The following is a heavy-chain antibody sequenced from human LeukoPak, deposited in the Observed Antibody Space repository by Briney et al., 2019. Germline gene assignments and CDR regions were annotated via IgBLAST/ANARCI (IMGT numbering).Heavy chain of an antibody. CDR2: ISWDGGST. D-gene: IGHD3-9*01. J-gene: IGHJ4*02. CDR3: AKEGRKFSTGYNLYYFDY. Sequence: GGSLRLSCAASGFTFDDYAMHWVRQAPGKGLEWVSLISWDGGSTYYADSVKGRFTISRDNSKNSLYLQMNSLRAEDTALYYCAKEGRKFSTGYNLYYFDYWGQGTLVTVSS. CDR1: GFTFDDYA. V-gene: IGHV3-43D*03.